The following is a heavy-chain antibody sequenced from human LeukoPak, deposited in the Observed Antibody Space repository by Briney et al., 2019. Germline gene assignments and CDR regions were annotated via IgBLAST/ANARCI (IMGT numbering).Heavy chain of an antibody. CDR3: AKAKWGIYFHFGMDV. CDR1: GFTFDDYA. V-gene: IGHV3-43*02. CDR2: VSGDGTRT. D-gene: IGHD2/OR15-2a*01. Sequence: GGSLRLSCAASGFTFDDYAMHWVRHFPGKGLECVSLVSGDGTRTYYADSVKGRFTISRDNSKNSLYLQMNSVRTEDTALYYCAKAKWGIYFHFGMDVWGQGTTVTVSS. J-gene: IGHJ6*02.